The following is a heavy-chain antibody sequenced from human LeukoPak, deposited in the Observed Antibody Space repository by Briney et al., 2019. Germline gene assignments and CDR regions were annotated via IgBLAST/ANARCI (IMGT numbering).Heavy chain of an antibody. Sequence: ASVKVSCKASGYTFNTYGISWVRQAPGQGLEWMGWINAYNGDTNHAQKFQGRVTMTTDTSTTTAYMELGSLRSDDTAVYYCARDGSGHWFDPWGEGTLVTVSS. CDR1: GYTFNTYG. CDR3: ARDGSGHWFDP. J-gene: IGHJ5*02. D-gene: IGHD6-25*01. CDR2: INAYNGDT. V-gene: IGHV1-18*04.